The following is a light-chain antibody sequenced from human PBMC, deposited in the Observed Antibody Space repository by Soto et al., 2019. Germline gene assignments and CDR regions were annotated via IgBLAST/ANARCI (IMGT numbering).Light chain of an antibody. CDR2: GAS. Sequence: EIVMTQSPATLSVSPGERATLSCWASQSVSSNLAWYQQLPGQTPRLLIYGASNRATGIPARFSGSGSGTDFTLTISSLEPEDFAVYYCQQRSNWPSITFGQGTRLEIK. V-gene: IGKV3-11*01. J-gene: IGKJ5*01. CDR3: QQRSNWPSIT. CDR1: QSVSSN.